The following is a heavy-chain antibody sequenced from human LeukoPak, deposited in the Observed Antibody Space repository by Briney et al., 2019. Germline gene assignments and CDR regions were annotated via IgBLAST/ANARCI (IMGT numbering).Heavy chain of an antibody. Sequence: GGSLRLSCAASGFTFSSYGMSWVRQAPGKGLEWVSAISGSGGSTYYADSVKGRFTISRDNSENTLYLQMNSLRAEDTAVYYCAKVVHRRGWGADYWGQGTLVTVSS. CDR3: AKVVHRRGWGADY. V-gene: IGHV3-23*01. CDR2: ISGSGGST. CDR1: GFTFSSYG. J-gene: IGHJ4*02. D-gene: IGHD3-16*01.